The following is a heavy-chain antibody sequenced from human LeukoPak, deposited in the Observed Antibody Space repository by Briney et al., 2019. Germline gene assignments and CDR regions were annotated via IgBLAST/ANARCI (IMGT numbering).Heavy chain of an antibody. J-gene: IGHJ4*02. Sequence: SETLSLTCTVSGGSISSYYWSWIRQPPGKGLEWIGYVYYSGSTNYSPSLKSRVTISVDTSKNQFSLKLSSVTAADTAVYYCARVTSRPGAYGDHFDYWGQGTLVTVSS. V-gene: IGHV4-59*01. CDR3: ARVTSRPGAYGDHFDY. CDR2: VYYSGST. CDR1: GGSISSYY. D-gene: IGHD4-17*01.